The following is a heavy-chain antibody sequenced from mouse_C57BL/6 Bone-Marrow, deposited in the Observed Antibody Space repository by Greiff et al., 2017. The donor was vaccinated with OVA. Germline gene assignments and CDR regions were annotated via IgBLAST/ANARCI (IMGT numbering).Heavy chain of an antibody. CDR3: ARYGYYRYFDV. CDR2: IYPGSGNT. Sequence: QVQLQQSGAELVRPGASVKLSCKASGYTFTDYYINRVKQRPGQGLEWIARIYPGSGNTYYNEKFKGKATLTAEKSSSTAYMQLSSLTSEDSAVYFCARYGYYRYFDVWGTGTTVTVSS. D-gene: IGHD2-2*01. J-gene: IGHJ1*03. V-gene: IGHV1-76*01. CDR1: GYTFTDYY.